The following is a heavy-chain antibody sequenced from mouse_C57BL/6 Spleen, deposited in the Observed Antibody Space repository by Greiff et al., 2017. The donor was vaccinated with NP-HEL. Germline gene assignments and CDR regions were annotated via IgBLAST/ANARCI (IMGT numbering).Heavy chain of an antibody. V-gene: IGHV5-17*01. CDR3: ARPSYYSPYFDY. J-gene: IGHJ2*01. Sequence: DVKLVESGGGLVKPGGSLKLSCAASGFTFSDYGMHWVRQAPEKGLEWVAYISSGSSTIYYADTVKGRFTISRDNAKNTLFLQMTSLRSEDTAMYYCARPSYYSPYFDYWGQGTTLTVSS. CDR2: ISSGSSTI. D-gene: IGHD2-12*01. CDR1: GFTFSDYG.